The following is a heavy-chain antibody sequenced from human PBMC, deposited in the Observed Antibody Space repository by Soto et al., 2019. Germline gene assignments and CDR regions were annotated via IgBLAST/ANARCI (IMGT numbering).Heavy chain of an antibody. CDR1: GFTFSSYA. CDR2: ISGSGNSI. D-gene: IGHD2-21*01. Sequence: EVQLLESGGGLVQPGGSLRLSCAASGFTFSSYAMSWVRQAPGKGLEWVSAISGSGNSIYYADSVKGRFTISRDNSKNTLCVRMNSLRADDTAVYYCARESGEYERKPDGAWGQGSLVTVSS. J-gene: IGHJ1*01. V-gene: IGHV3-23*01. CDR3: ARESGEYERKPDGA.